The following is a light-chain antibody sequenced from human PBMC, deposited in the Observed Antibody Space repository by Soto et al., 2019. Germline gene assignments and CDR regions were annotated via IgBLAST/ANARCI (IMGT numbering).Light chain of an antibody. Sequence: DTVRTQSPLSLPVSPGETSSISCRPSQSLLRCNGCNYLAWHLQTPGQSPQLLISLGSNRASGVPDIVIGRGSGTAFTLKIRRVEGEEVGVYYCMQNMQTPWTVGQGTNLDNK. CDR3: MQNMQTPWT. CDR1: QSLLRCNGCNY. CDR2: LGS. J-gene: IGKJ1*01. V-gene: IGKV2-28*01.